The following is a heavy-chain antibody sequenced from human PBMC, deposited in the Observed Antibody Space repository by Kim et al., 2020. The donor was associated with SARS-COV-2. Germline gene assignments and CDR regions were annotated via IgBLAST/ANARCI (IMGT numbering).Heavy chain of an antibody. Sequence: SETLSLTCTVSGGSISSGGYYWSWIRQHPGKGLEWIGYIYYSGSTYYNPSLKSRVTISVDTSKNQFSLKLSSVTAADTAVYYCARGDFSQKIYYYYGMDVWGQGTTVTVSS. CDR2: IYYSGST. D-gene: IGHD2-21*02. CDR1: GGSISSGGYY. CDR3: ARGDFSQKIYYYYGMDV. V-gene: IGHV4-31*03. J-gene: IGHJ6*02.